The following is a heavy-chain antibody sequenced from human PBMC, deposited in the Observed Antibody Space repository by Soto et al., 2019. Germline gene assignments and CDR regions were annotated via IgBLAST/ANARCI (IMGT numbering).Heavy chain of an antibody. D-gene: IGHD6-19*01. CDR1: GFTFSSYG. V-gene: IGHV3-33*01. J-gene: IGHJ6*02. CDR3: ARDRIAVDPDIYYYYGMDV. CDR2: IWYDGSNK. Sequence: ESGGGVVQPGRSLRLSCAASGFTFSSYGMHWVRQAPGKGLEWVAVIWYDGSNKYYADSVKGRFTISRDNSKNTLYLQMNSLRAEDTAVYYCARDRIAVDPDIYYYYGMDVWGQGTTVTVSS.